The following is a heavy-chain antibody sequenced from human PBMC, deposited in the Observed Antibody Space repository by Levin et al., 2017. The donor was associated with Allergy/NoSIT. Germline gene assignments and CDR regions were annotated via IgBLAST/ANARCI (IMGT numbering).Heavy chain of an antibody. CDR2: IYETGST. Sequence: SETLSLTCAVSGGSISSGNWWTWVRQPPGKGLEWIGEIYETGSTTYNPSLKSRVTISVDTSKSQFSLLLTSVTAADTAVYYCARDTGGWWFDPWGQGTLVTVSS. V-gene: IGHV4-4*02. CDR1: GGSISSGNW. D-gene: IGHD3-16*01. J-gene: IGHJ5*02. CDR3: ARDTGGWWFDP.